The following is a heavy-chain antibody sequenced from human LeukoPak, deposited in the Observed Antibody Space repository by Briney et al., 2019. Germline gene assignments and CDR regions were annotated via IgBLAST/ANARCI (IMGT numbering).Heavy chain of an antibody. Sequence: PGGSLRLSCAASGFGFSNSWMHWVRQAPGKGLEWVSRIKTDGSITAYADSVKGRFTISRDNAKNTLYLHMNSLKGEDTATYFCTREADPAFSASSSPDFWGQGTPVTVS. CDR2: IKTDGSIT. D-gene: IGHD6-6*01. CDR1: GFGFSNSW. V-gene: IGHV3-74*01. J-gene: IGHJ4*02. CDR3: TREADPAFSASSSPDF.